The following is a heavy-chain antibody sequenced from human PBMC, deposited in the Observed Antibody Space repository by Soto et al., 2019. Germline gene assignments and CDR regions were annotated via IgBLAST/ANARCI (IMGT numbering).Heavy chain of an antibody. J-gene: IGHJ4*02. V-gene: IGHV1-8*01. Sequence: QVQLVQSGAEVKKPGASVKVSCKTSGYPFTSYDINWVRQATGQGLEWMGWMNPNSGNTGSAQKFQGRVTMSRDTSTSTAYMELSSLRSEDTGVYYCARTWGSIDYWGRGTLVTVSS. CDR3: ARTWGSIDY. D-gene: IGHD3-16*01. CDR2: MNPNSGNT. CDR1: GYPFTSYD.